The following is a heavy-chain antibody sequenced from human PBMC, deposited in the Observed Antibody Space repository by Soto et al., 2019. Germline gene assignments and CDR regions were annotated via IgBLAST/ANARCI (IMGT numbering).Heavy chain of an antibody. CDR2: ISAYNGNT. J-gene: IGHJ5*02. Sequence: QVQLVQSGAEVKKPGASVKVSCKASGYTFTSYGISWVRQAPGQGLEWMGWISAYNGNTNYAQKLQGRGTMTTDPSRRTAYMELRSLRSDVTALYYCARGLEAGHLGTDWFDPWGQGPLVTVSS. V-gene: IGHV1-18*04. D-gene: IGHD1-1*01. CDR3: ARGLEAGHLGTDWFDP. CDR1: GYTFTSYG.